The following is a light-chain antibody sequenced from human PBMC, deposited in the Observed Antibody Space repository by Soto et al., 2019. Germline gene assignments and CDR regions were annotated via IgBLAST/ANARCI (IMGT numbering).Light chain of an antibody. V-gene: IGKV3-15*01. CDR3: QQYNNWPET. CDR1: QSVSTN. Sequence: EIVMTQSPGTLSLSPGERATLSCRASQSVSTNLAWYQQKPGQAPRLLIFGASTRATGVPARISGSGSGTDFTLTISSLQSEDFAMYYCQQYNNWPETFGQGTKVDIK. CDR2: GAS. J-gene: IGKJ1*01.